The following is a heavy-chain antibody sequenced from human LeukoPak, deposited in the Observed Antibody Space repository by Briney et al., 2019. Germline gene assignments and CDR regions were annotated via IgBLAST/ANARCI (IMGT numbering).Heavy chain of an antibody. CDR2: IYPGDSDT. CDR3: ARQEWQSRHPGDY. CDR1: GYSFTSYW. D-gene: IGHD3-3*01. V-gene: IGHV5-51*01. J-gene: IGHJ4*02. Sequence: GESLKISCKGSGYSFTSYWIGWVRQMPGKGLEWIGIIYPGDSDTKYSPSFQGQVTISVDKSISTAYLQWSSLKASDTAMYYCARQEWQSRHPGDYWGQGTLVTVSS.